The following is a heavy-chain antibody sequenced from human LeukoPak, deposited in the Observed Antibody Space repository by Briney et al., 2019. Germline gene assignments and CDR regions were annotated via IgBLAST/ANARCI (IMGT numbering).Heavy chain of an antibody. Sequence: GGPLRLSCAASGFTFSSYGMHWVRQAPGKGLEWVANIKEDGSEKYYVDSVKGRFTISRDNAKNSLYLQMNSLRAEDTAVYYCAKDHYYDSSGYSHFDYWGQGTLVTVSS. CDR1: GFTFSSYG. CDR3: AKDHYYDSSGYSHFDY. CDR2: IKEDGSEK. J-gene: IGHJ4*02. D-gene: IGHD3-22*01. V-gene: IGHV3-7*01.